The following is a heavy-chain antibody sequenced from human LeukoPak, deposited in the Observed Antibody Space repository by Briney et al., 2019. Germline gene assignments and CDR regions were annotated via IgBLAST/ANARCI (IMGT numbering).Heavy chain of an antibody. Sequence: ASETLSLTCAVYGGSFSGYYWSWIRQPPGKGLKWIGEINHSGSTNYNPSLKSRVTISVDTSKNQSSLKLSSVTAADTAVYYCARGGPLTTRYSSPSASDYWGQGTLVTVSS. CDR1: GGSFSGYY. J-gene: IGHJ4*02. CDR2: INHSGST. D-gene: IGHD6-6*01. CDR3: ARGGPLTTRYSSPSASDY. V-gene: IGHV4-34*01.